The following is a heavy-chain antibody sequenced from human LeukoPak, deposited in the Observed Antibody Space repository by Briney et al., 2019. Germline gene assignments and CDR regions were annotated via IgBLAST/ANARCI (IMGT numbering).Heavy chain of an antibody. D-gene: IGHD3-10*01. CDR1: RFTLSSYR. Sequence: GGSLRLSCAGSRFTLSSYRRLWVRQAPDKGLEWVGVISYDGSNKYYADSVKGRFTISRDNSKNRLYLQVNRLRAEVTAVYSGARDGCCCYASGPHYYFDCWGQGTLVTVSS. CDR2: ISYDGSNK. CDR3: ARDGCCCYASGPHYYFDC. V-gene: IGHV3-30-3*01. J-gene: IGHJ4*02.